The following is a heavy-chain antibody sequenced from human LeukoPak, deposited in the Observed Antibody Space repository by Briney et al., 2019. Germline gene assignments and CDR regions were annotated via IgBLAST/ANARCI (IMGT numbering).Heavy chain of an antibody. J-gene: IGHJ4*02. D-gene: IGHD3-9*01. Sequence: GGSPRLSCTASGFIFSHYVMSWVRQAPGKGPEWVSGISSRGDSTYDADSVRGRFTISRDNSKNTLYLQMNSLRAEDTAVYYCAKAAASLRYFDWLDSGRYYFDYWGQGTLVTVSS. CDR1: GFIFSHYV. V-gene: IGHV3-23*01. CDR2: ISSRGDST. CDR3: AKAAASLRYFDWLDSGRYYFDY.